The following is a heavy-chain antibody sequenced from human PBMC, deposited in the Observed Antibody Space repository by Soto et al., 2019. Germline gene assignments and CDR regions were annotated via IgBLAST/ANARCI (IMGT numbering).Heavy chain of an antibody. CDR3: AKDPSSGFAMENYFDY. Sequence: EVQLSGSGGGLVQPGGSLRLSCAASGFTFSSYAMSWVRQAPGKGLEWVSAIGGSSTSTYYADSVKGRFTISRDNSKNTLYLQMNSLRAEDTAVYYCAKDPSSGFAMENYFDYWGQGTRVTVSS. CDR1: GFTFSSYA. J-gene: IGHJ4*02. V-gene: IGHV3-23*01. D-gene: IGHD3-10*01. CDR2: IGGSSTST.